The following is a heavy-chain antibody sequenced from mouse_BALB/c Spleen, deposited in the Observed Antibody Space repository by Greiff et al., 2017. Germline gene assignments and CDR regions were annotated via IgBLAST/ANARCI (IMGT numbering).Heavy chain of an antibody. CDR3: AREYGNYEGAMDY. CDR1: GFSLTGYG. CDR2: IWGDGST. V-gene: IGHV2-6-7*01. J-gene: IGHJ4*01. D-gene: IGHD2-1*01. Sequence: VNVVESGPGLVAPSQSLSITCTVSGFSLTGYGVNWVRQPPGKGLEWLGMIWGDGSTDYNSALKSRLSISKDNSKSQVFLKMNSLQTDDTARYYCAREYGNYEGAMDYWGQGTSVTVSS.